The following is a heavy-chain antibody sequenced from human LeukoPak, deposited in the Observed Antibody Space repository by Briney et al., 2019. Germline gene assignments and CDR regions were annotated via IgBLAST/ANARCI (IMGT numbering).Heavy chain of an antibody. V-gene: IGHV4-4*02. D-gene: IGHD3-10*01. CDR1: GGSISSSNW. Sequence: PSETLSLTCAVSGGSISSSNWWSWVRQPPGKGLEWVGEIYHSGSTNYNPSLKSRVTISVDKSKNQFSPQLNSVTPEDTAVYYCARGTAFVDYWGQGTLVTVSS. J-gene: IGHJ4*02. CDR3: ARGTAFVDY. CDR2: IYHSGST.